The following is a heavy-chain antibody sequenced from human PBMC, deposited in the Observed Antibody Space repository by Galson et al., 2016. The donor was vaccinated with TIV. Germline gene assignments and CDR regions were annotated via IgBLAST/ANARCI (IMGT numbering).Heavy chain of an antibody. D-gene: IGHD3-22*01. Sequence: SVKVSCKASGYTFTGYYMDWVRQAPGQGLEWMGRINPNNGDTNYAQKFQGRVTLTRDTSISTAYMELSRLRSDDTALYYCAKAYTFSAHSYDGSGYYPDAFDIWGQGTMVTVSS. J-gene: IGHJ3*02. CDR1: GYTFTGYY. CDR3: AKAYTFSAHSYDGSGYYPDAFDI. CDR2: INPNNGDT. V-gene: IGHV1-2*06.